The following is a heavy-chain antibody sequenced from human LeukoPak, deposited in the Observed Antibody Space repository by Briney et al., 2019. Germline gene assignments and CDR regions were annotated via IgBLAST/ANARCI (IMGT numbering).Heavy chain of an antibody. V-gene: IGHV4-59*01. Sequence: SETLSLTCTVSGGSISSYYWSWIRQPPGKGLEWIGYIYYSGSTNYNPSLTSRVTISVDTSKNQFSLKLSSVTAADTAVYYCARILKYYYGSGSYYKGYYYYYMDVWGKGTTVTISS. CDR2: IYYSGST. CDR3: ARILKYYYGSGSYYKGYYYYYMDV. D-gene: IGHD3-10*01. J-gene: IGHJ6*03. CDR1: GGSISSYY.